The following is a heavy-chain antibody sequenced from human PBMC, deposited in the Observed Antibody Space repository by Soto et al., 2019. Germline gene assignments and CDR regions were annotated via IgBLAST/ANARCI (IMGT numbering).Heavy chain of an antibody. CDR2: ISGSGGST. CDR1: GFTFSSYA. V-gene: IGHV3-23*01. J-gene: IGHJ4*02. CDR3: AKKVYSSGWYPNPLDY. Sequence: GGSLRLSCAASGFTFSSYAMSWVRQAPGKGLEWVSAISGSGGSTYYADSVKGRFTISRDNSKNTLYLQMNSLRAEDTAVYYCAKKVYSSGWYPNPLDYWGQGTLVTVSS. D-gene: IGHD6-19*01.